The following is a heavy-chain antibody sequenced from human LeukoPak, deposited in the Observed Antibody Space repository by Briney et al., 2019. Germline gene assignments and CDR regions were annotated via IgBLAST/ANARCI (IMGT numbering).Heavy chain of an antibody. CDR1: GFTFSSYA. J-gene: IGHJ3*02. Sequence: PGGSLRLSCAASGFTFSSYAMSWVHQAPGKGLEWVSAISGSGGSTYYADSVKGRFTISRDNSKNTLYLQMNSLRAEDTAVYYCARGDYYDSSGYYLGAFDIWGQGTMVTVSS. V-gene: IGHV3-23*01. CDR2: ISGSGGST. D-gene: IGHD3-22*01. CDR3: ARGDYYDSSGYYLGAFDI.